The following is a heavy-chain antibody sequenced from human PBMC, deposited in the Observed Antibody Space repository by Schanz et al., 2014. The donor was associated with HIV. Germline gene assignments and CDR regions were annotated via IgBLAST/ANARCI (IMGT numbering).Heavy chain of an antibody. D-gene: IGHD6-6*01. J-gene: IGHJ4*02. CDR1: GFTFSSYG. V-gene: IGHV3-30*18. Sequence: QVQLVESGGGVVQPGRSPRLSCAASGFTFSSYGMHWVRQAPGKGLEWVAVISFDGTYEYYADSVKGRFTISRDKSKNTLYLQMNSLRPDDTGVYYCAKDQTSFGSSFFDYWGQGTLVTVSS. CDR3: AKDQTSFGSSFFDY. CDR2: ISFDGTYE.